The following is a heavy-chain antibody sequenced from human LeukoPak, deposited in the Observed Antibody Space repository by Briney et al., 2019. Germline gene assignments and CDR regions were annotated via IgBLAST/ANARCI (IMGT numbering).Heavy chain of an antibody. D-gene: IGHD2-15*01. Sequence: PSETLSLTCTVSGGSISSSYYYWGWIGQPPGEGLEWIGNIYYAGSTYDNPSLKSRITMSVDTSKNQFSLRLSSVTAADTAVYYCASLYCDGGSCYPRYWGQGTLVAVSS. CDR2: IYYAGST. CDR3: ASLYCDGGSCYPRY. CDR1: GGSISSSYYY. V-gene: IGHV4-39*01. J-gene: IGHJ4*02.